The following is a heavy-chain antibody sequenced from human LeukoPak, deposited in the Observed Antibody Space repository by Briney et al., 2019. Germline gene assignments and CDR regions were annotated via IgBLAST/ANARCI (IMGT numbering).Heavy chain of an antibody. J-gene: IGHJ4*02. CDR2: INHSGST. CDR3: ARASPRIAVAGTRGGTRYYFDY. Sequence: SQTLSLTCTVSGGSISSGDYYWSWIRQPPGKGLEWIGEINHSGSTNYNPSLKSRVTISVDTSKNQFSLKLSSVTAADTAVYYCARASPRIAVAGTRGGTRYYFDYWGQGTLVTVPS. V-gene: IGHV4-30-2*01. CDR1: GGSISSGDYY. D-gene: IGHD6-19*01.